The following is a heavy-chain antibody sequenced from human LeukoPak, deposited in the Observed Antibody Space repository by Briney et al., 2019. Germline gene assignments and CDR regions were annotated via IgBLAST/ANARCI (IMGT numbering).Heavy chain of an antibody. CDR1: GGSSSGYY. J-gene: IGHJ4*02. CDR2: INHSGST. CDR3: ASRGLPFDY. Sequence: SETLSLTCAVYGGSSSGYYWSWIRQPLGKGLEWIGEINHSGSTNYNPSLKSRVTISVDTSKNQFSLKLSSVTAADTAVYYCASRGLPFDYWGQGTLVTVSS. V-gene: IGHV4-34*01. D-gene: IGHD3-16*01.